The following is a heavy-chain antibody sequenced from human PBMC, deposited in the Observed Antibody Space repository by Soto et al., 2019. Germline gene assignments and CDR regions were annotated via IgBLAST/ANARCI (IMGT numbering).Heavy chain of an antibody. V-gene: IGHV1-8*02. CDR2: MNPNSGNT. J-gene: IGHJ5*02. CDR3: ARFSFPYYDFWSGYYPNWFDP. CDR1: GYTFTSYD. Sequence: ASVKVSCKASGYTFTSYDINWVRQATGQGLEWMGWMNPNSGNTGYAQKFQGRVTMTRNTSISTAYMELRSLRSEYTAVYYCARFSFPYYDFWSGYYPNWFDPWGQGTLVTVSS. D-gene: IGHD3-3*01.